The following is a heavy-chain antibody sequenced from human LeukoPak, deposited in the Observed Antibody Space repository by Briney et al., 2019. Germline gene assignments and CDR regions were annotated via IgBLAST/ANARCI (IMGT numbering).Heavy chain of an antibody. CDR3: ARGSTYYESSGQVPFDY. Sequence: SETLSLTCTVSGGSISSSYWSWIRQPPGKGLEWIGYIHYSGSTNYTPSLKSRVTISVDTSKNQFSLKLTSVTAADTAVYYCARGSTYYESSGQVPFDYWGQGTLVTVSS. J-gene: IGHJ4*02. D-gene: IGHD3-22*01. CDR2: IHYSGST. V-gene: IGHV4-59*01. CDR1: GGSISSSY.